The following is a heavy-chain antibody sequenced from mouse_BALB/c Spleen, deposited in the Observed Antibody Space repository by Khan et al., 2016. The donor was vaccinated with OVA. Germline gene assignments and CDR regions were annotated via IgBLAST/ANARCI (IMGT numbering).Heavy chain of an antibody. CDR1: GFTFSSYS. CDR2: ISSGGDYT. D-gene: IGHD4-1*01. V-gene: IGHV5-6*01. J-gene: IGHJ3*01. CDR3: ASNLTGSFAY. Sequence: EVVLVESGGDLVKPGGSLKLSCAASGFTFSSYSLSWVRQTPDKRLEWVATISSGGDYTYYPDSVKGRFTISRDNAKNTLYLQMSSLKSEDTAMGYCASNLTGSFAYWGQGTLVTVSA.